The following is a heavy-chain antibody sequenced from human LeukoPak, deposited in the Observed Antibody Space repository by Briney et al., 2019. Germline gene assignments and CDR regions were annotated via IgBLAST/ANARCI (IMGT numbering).Heavy chain of an antibody. Sequence: ASETLSLTCAVYGGSFSGYYWSWIRQPPGKGPEWIGEIYHSGNTNYNPSLKSRVTISIDKSKNQFSLKLSSVTAADTAIYYCAREYGSSHSFDPWGQGTLVTVSS. J-gene: IGHJ5*02. CDR3: AREYGSSHSFDP. D-gene: IGHD6-13*01. V-gene: IGHV4-34*01. CDR2: IYHSGNT. CDR1: GGSFSGYY.